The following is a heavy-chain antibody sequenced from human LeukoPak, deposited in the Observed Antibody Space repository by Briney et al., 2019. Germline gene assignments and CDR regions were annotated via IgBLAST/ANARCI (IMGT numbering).Heavy chain of an antibody. CDR1: GYTFTGYY. CDR3: AREYSSSWYKPTPDY. J-gene: IGHJ4*02. CDR2: INPNSGGT. D-gene: IGHD6-13*01. Sequence: ASVKVSCKASGYTFTGYYMHWVRQAPGQGLEWMGWINPNSGGTNYAQKFQGRVTMTRDTSISTAYMALSRLRSDDTTVYYCAREYSSSWYKPTPDYWGQGTLVTVSS. V-gene: IGHV1-2*02.